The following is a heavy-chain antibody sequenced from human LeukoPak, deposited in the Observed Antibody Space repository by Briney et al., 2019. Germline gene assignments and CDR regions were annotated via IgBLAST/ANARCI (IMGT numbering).Heavy chain of an antibody. J-gene: IGHJ4*02. Sequence: TLSLTCAVSGGSISSGGYSRSWIRQPPGEGLEWVGYIYHSGSTYYNPSLKSRVTISVDRSKNQFSLKLSSVTAADTAVYYCARARQFTMVRGVITYYFDYWGQGTLVTVSS. CDR2: IYHSGST. D-gene: IGHD3-10*01. V-gene: IGHV4-30-2*01. CDR3: ARARQFTMVRGVITYYFDY. CDR1: GGSISSGGYS.